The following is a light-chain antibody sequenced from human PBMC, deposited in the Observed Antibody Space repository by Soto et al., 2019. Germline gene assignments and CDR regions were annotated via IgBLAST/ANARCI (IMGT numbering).Light chain of an antibody. V-gene: IGLV1-51*01. J-gene: IGLJ2*01. Sequence: QPVLTQPPSVSPAPGQKVTISSSGSSPNIGNDYVSWYQQRPGTAPTLLIYDNNKRPSGIPDRFSGSKSGTSATLGITGLQTGDEAEYFCVTWDSSLSAVVFGGGTKVTVL. CDR2: DNN. CDR3: VTWDSSLSAVV. CDR1: SPNIGNDY.